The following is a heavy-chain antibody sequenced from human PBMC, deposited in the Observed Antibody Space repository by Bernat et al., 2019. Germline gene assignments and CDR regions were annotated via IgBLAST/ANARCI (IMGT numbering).Heavy chain of an antibody. D-gene: IGHD3-9*01. V-gene: IGHV3-15*07. CDR3: TTVSTGSLTY. Sequence: EVQLAESGGGLVKPGGSLRLSCAASGFTVSSAWMNWVRQAPGRGLEWVGRIKSKADGGATDYAAPVKGRFAISRDDSKNTLYLQVDSLKTEDTAVYYCTTVSTGSLTYWGRGTLVTVSS. CDR1: GFTVSSAW. CDR2: IKSKADGGAT. J-gene: IGHJ4*02.